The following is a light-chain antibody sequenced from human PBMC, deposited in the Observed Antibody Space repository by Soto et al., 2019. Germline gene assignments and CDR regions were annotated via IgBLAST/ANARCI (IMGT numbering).Light chain of an antibody. CDR1: QSVSSN. Sequence: ELVMPQSPATLSVSPGARAALSCRASQSVSSNFAWYQQKPGQPPRLLIYGASTRATGIPARFSGSGSGTEFTLTISSLQSEDFAVYYCQQYNNWPYTFGQGTKLEIK. CDR3: QQYNNWPYT. V-gene: IGKV3-15*01. J-gene: IGKJ2*01. CDR2: GAS.